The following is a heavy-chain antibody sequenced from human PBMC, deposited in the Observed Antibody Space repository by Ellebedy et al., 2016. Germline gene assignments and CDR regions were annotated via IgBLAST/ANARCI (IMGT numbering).Heavy chain of an antibody. J-gene: IGHJ3*02. D-gene: IGHD1-26*01. V-gene: IGHV1-69*04. CDR2: IIPILGIA. CDR3: ARVWELGMDAFDI. CDR1: GGTFSSYA. Sequence: SVKVSCXASGGTFSSYAISWVRQAPGQGLEWMGRIIPILGIANYAQKFQGRVTITADESTSTAYMELSSLRSEDTAVYYCARVWELGMDAFDIWGQGTMVTVSS.